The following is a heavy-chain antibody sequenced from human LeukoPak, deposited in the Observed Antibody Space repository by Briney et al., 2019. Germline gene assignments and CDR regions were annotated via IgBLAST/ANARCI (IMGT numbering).Heavy chain of an antibody. CDR3: AKDPDYGDPYYYYYGMDV. V-gene: IGHV3-23*01. D-gene: IGHD4-17*01. J-gene: IGHJ6*02. CDR2: ISGSGGST. CDR1: GFTFSSYA. Sequence: GSLRLSCAASGFTFSSYAMSWVRQAPGKGLEWVSAISGSGGSTYYADSVKGRFTISRDNSKNTLYLQMNSLRAEDTAVYYCAKDPDYGDPYYYYYGMDVWGQGTTVTVSS.